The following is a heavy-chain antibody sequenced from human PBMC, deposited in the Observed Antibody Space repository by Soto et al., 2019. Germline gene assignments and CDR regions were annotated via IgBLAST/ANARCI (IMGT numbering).Heavy chain of an antibody. D-gene: IGHD5-18*01. CDR2: IVVGSGNT. Sequence: SVKVSCKASGFTFTSSAVQWVRQARGQRLEWIGWIVVGSGNTNYAQKFQERVTITRDMSTSTAYMELSSLTSDDTAVYYCATQIDTVMVFRDWGQGTLVTVSS. CDR1: GFTFTSSA. V-gene: IGHV1-58*01. J-gene: IGHJ4*02. CDR3: ATQIDTVMVFRD.